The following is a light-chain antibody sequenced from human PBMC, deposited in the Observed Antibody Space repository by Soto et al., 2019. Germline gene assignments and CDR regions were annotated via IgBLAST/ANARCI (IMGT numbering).Light chain of an antibody. CDR3: QQHSSSPWT. Sequence: DIVMTQSPDSLAVSLGERATINCKSSQSLSCTSKNKKCLAWYQQKPGQPPNLLISWSSTRKSGVPDRFSGSGSGTDFTLTISSLQAEDVAVYYCQQHSSSPWTFGQGTKVEIK. J-gene: IGKJ1*01. CDR2: WSS. V-gene: IGKV4-1*01. CDR1: QSLSCTSKNKKC.